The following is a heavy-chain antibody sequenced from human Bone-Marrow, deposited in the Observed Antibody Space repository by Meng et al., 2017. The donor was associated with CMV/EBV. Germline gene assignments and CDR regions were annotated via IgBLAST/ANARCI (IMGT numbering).Heavy chain of an antibody. CDR2: ISSSGSTI. J-gene: IGHJ4*02. CDR1: GFTFSSYE. Sequence: GGSLRLSCAASGFTFSSYEMNWVRQVPGKGLEWVSYISSSGSTIYYADSVKGRFTISRDNAKNSLYLQMNSLRAEDTAVYYCARGGRYSYGYPKVWGQGTLVTVSS. CDR3: ARGGRYSYGYPKV. V-gene: IGHV3-48*03. D-gene: IGHD5-18*01.